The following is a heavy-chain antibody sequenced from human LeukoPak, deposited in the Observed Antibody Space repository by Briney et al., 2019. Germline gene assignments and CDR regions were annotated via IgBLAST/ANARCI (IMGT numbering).Heavy chain of an antibody. CDR2: ISSSGTSI. CDR3: AKDDFF. CDR1: GFTPSRYK. V-gene: IGHV3-48*03. Sequence: PGGSLRPSRAVSGFTPSRYKMNWVREAPGRGLEGVSYISSSGTSIYDTDSVKGRFIISRDNAKNAPYLQMNSLRAEDTAVYYCAKDDFFWGQGTTVTVSS. J-gene: IGHJ6*02. D-gene: IGHD3-3*01.